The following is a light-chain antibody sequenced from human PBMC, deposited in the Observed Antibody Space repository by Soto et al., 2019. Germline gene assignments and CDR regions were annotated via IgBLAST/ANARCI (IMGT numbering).Light chain of an antibody. CDR2: DND. CDR3: GTCDSSLSGHVV. V-gene: IGLV1-51*01. J-gene: IGLJ2*01. CDR1: SSNIGNNY. Sequence: QSVLTQPPSVSAAPGQKVTISCSGSSSNIGNNYVSWYQKLPGTAPKLLIYDNDKRPSGIPDRFSGSKSGTSATLGITGLQTGDEADYYCGTCDSSLSGHVVVGGGTKLTVL.